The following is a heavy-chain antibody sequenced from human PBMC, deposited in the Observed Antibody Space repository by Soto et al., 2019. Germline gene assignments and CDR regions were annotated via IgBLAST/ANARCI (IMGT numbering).Heavy chain of an antibody. CDR2: IWYDGSNK. CDR1: GFTFSSYG. CDR3: ARDPSYDAFEI. J-gene: IGHJ3*02. Sequence: GGSLRLSCAASGFTFSSYGMHWVRQAPGKGLEWVAVIWYDGSNKYYADSVKGRFTISRDNSKNTLYLQMNSLRAEDTAVYYCARDPSYDAFEIWGQGTMVTVSS. V-gene: IGHV3-33*01.